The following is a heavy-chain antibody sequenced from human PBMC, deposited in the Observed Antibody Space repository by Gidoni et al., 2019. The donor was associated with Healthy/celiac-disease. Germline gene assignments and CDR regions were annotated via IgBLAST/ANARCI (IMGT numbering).Heavy chain of an antibody. Sequence: EVQLLESGGGLVQPGGSLRLSCAASGFTFSSYAMRWVRQAPGKGLEWVSAISGSGGSTYYADSVKGRFTISRDNSKNTLYLQMNSLRAEDTAVYYCAKDKMGYSYGYTVYWGQGTLVTVSS. CDR2: ISGSGGST. CDR1: GFTFSSYA. D-gene: IGHD5-18*01. CDR3: AKDKMGYSYGYTVY. J-gene: IGHJ4*02. V-gene: IGHV3-23*01.